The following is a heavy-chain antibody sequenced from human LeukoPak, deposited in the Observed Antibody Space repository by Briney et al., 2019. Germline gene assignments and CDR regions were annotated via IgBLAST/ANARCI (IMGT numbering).Heavy chain of an antibody. V-gene: IGHV4-59*08. J-gene: IGHJ6*02. CDR3: AISRRGSSSWSSRSFYYYGMDV. CDR2: IYYSGST. D-gene: IGHD6-13*01. Sequence: PSETLSLTCTVSGGSISSYYWSWIRQPPGKGLEWIGYIYYSGSTNYNPSLKSRVTISVDTSKNQFSLKLSSVTAADTAVYYCAISRRGSSSWSSRSFYYYGMDVWGQGTTVTVSS. CDR1: GGSISSYY.